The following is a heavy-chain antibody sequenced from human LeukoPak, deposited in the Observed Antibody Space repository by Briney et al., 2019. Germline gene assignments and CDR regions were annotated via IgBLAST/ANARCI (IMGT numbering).Heavy chain of an antibody. CDR3: ARDDSSGYYAFY. J-gene: IGHJ4*02. Sequence: GGSLRLSCAASGFTFSSDWMSWVRQAPGKGLEWVANIKQDGSEKYYVDSVKGRFTISRDNAKNSLYLQMNSLRAEDTAVYYCARDDSSGYYAFYWGQGTLVTVSS. V-gene: IGHV3-7*01. D-gene: IGHD3-22*01. CDR2: IKQDGSEK. CDR1: GFTFSSDW.